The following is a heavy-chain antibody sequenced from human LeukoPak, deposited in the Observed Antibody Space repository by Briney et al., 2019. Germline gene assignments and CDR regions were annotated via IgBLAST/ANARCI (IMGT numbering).Heavy chain of an antibody. CDR3: ARVGRGVFGMDV. CDR2: IINSGGTV. J-gene: IGHJ6*02. V-gene: IGHV3-48*02. Sequence: GGSLRLSCATSGFTFSIHGMNWVRQAPGKGLEWVSYIINSGGTVYYTDSVQGRFTISRDNARNSLFLQMNSLRDEDTAVYYCARVGRGVFGMDVWGQGTTVTVSS. D-gene: IGHD3-10*01. CDR1: GFTFSIHG.